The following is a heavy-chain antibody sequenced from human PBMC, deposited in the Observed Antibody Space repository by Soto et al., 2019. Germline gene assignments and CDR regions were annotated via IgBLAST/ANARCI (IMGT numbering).Heavy chain of an antibody. Sequence: ASVKVSCKVSGYTLTELSMHWVRQAPGKGLEWMGGFDPEDGETIYAQKFQGRVTMTEDTSTDTAYMELSSLRSEDTAVDIAVAGPGAWFDPWGQGTLVTVSS. CDR2: FDPEDGET. CDR1: GYTLTELS. D-gene: IGHD6-19*01. V-gene: IGHV1-24*01. CDR3: VAGPGAWFDP. J-gene: IGHJ5*02.